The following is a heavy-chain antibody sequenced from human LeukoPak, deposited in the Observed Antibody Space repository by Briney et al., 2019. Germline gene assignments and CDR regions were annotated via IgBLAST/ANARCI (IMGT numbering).Heavy chain of an antibody. CDR2: TYYRSRWYK. CDR3: ARDHDYENYGTYEGY. Sequence: SQTLSLTCAISGDSVSRNNVAWNWVRQSPSRGLEWLGRTYYRSRWYKDYAISVQSRITINPDTSKNQFSLQLNSVTPEDTAVYYCARDHDYENYGTYEGYWGRGTLVTVSS. CDR1: GDSVSRNNVA. J-gene: IGHJ4*02. D-gene: IGHD4-17*01. V-gene: IGHV6-1*01.